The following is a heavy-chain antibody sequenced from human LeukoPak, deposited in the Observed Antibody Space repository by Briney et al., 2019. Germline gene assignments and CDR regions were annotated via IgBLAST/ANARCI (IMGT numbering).Heavy chain of an antibody. J-gene: IGHJ5*02. CDR1: GFTVSSNY. D-gene: IGHD2-8*01. Sequence: GGSLRLSCAASGFTVSSNYMSWVRQAPGKGLEWVSVIYSGGSTYYADSVKGRFTISRDNSKNTLYLQMNSLRAEDTAVYYCARGRSQDIVLMVYASRNWFDPWGQGTLVTVSS. CDR2: IYSGGST. CDR3: ARGRSQDIVLMVYASRNWFDP. V-gene: IGHV3-53*01.